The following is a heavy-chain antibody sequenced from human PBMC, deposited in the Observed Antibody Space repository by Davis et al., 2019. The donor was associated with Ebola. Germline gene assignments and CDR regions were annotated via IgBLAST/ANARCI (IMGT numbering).Heavy chain of an antibody. CDR2: FDPEDGET. CDR3: ATGIKLEFSGDQFDY. V-gene: IGHV1-24*01. D-gene: IGHD3-16*02. J-gene: IGHJ4*02. CDR1: GYTLTELS. Sequence: AASVKVSCKVSGYTLTELSMHWVRQAPGKGLEWMGGFDPEDGETIYAQKFQGRVTMTEDTSTDTAYMELSSLRSEDTAVYYCATGIKLEFSGDQFDYWGQGTLVTVSS.